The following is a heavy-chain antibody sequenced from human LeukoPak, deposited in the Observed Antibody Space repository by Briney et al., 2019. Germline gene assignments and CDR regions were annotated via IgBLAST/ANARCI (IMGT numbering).Heavy chain of an antibody. Sequence: GASVKVSCKASGYTFTGYYMHWVRQAPGQGLEWMGWINPNSGGTNYAQKFQGRVTMTRDTSISTAYMELSSLRSEDTAVYYCARGGYYYDSSAEFDYWGQGTLVTVSS. CDR2: INPNSGGT. CDR1: GYTFTGYY. J-gene: IGHJ4*02. D-gene: IGHD3-22*01. CDR3: ARGGYYYDSSAEFDY. V-gene: IGHV1-2*02.